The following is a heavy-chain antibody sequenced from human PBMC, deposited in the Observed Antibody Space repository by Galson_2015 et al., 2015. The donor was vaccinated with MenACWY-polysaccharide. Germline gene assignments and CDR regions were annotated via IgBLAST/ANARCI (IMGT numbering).Heavy chain of an antibody. CDR1: GFTFGSYA. CDR2: IGGSGLTT. Sequence: SLRLSCAASGFTFGSYAMGWVRQAPGKGLEWVSSIGGSGLTTFYAESVKGRFTISRDNAQNILSLQMNSLRADDTARYFCAKVTEIASSRRPGDVWGQGSMVTVTS. V-gene: IGHV3-23*01. CDR3: AKVTEIASSRRPGDV. D-gene: IGHD3-3*02. J-gene: IGHJ3*01.